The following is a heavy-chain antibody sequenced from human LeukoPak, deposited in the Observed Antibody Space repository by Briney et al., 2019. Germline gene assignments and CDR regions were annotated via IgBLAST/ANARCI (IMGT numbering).Heavy chain of an antibody. CDR3: AKDGWELLRVPDY. J-gene: IGHJ4*02. CDR1: GFTFSSYG. D-gene: IGHD1-26*01. Sequence: PGGSLRLSCAASGFTFSSYGMSWVRQAPGKGLEWVSAISGSGGSTYYADSVKGRFTISRDNSKNTLYLQMNSLRAEDTAVYYCAKDGWELLRVPDYWGQGTLVTVSS. V-gene: IGHV3-23*01. CDR2: ISGSGGST.